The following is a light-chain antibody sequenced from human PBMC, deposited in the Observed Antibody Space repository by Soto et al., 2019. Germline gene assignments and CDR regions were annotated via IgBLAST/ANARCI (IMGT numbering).Light chain of an antibody. J-gene: IGKJ2*01. Sequence: EIVMTQSPATLSVFPGERATLSCRASQSVSSNLAWYQQKPGQAPRLLIYGASTRATGIPARFSGSGSGTEFTLPISSLQSEDFEVYSCQQYNDWPPKQYTFGQGTKLEIK. CDR2: GAS. CDR1: QSVSSN. CDR3: QQYNDWPPKQYT. V-gene: IGKV3-15*01.